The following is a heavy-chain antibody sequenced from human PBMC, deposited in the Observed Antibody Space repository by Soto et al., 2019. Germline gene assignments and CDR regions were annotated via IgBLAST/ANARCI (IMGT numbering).Heavy chain of an antibody. D-gene: IGHD3-3*01. J-gene: IGHJ6*03. CDR1: GGSISSYY. V-gene: IGHV4-59*08. CDR2: IYYSGST. Sequence: PSETLSLTCTVSGGSISSYYWSWIRQPPGKGLEWIGYIYYSGSTNYNPSLKSRVTISVDTSKNQYSLKLSSVTAADTAVYYCASNTKAYYDFWSGYYYYYYYMDVWGKGTTVTVSS. CDR3: ASNTKAYYDFWSGYYYYYYYMDV.